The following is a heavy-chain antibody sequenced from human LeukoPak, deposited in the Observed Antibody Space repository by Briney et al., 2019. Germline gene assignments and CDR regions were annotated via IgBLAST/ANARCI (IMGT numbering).Heavy chain of an antibody. CDR2: ISGDGGST. CDR3: AISDHYFDY. J-gene: IGHJ4*02. CDR1: GFTFDDYA. Sequence: GGSLRLSCAASGFTFDDYAIHWVRQAPEKGLEWVSLISGDGGSTYYADSVKGRFTISRDNSKNSLYLQMNSLRTEDTALYYCAISDHYFDYWGQRALVTVSS. V-gene: IGHV3-43*02.